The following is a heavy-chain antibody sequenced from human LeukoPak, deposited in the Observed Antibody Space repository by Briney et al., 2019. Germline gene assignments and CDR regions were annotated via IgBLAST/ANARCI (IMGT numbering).Heavy chain of an antibody. J-gene: IGHJ4*02. Sequence: PSETLSLTCAVYGGSFSGNFWSWVRHPAGKGLEWIGEINHRGNTNYNPSLKSRVTIPVDTSTNQFSLRLSSVTAADTAVYYCARVPESVGINYFDSWGQGTQVTVSS. V-gene: IGHV4-34*01. CDR1: GGSFSGNF. CDR3: ARVPESVGINYFDS. D-gene: IGHD1-26*01. CDR2: INHRGNT.